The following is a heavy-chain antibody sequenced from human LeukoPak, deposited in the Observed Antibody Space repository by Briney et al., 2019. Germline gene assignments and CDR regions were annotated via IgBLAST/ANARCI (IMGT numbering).Heavy chain of an antibody. D-gene: IGHD2-2*01. CDR2: ISSSSTYI. CDR3: ARVLVVVPAELIDY. J-gene: IGHJ4*02. Sequence: PGGSLRLSCAASGFTFSNAWMSWVRQAPGKGLEWVSSISSSSTYIYYADSVKGRFTISRDNAKNSLYLQMSSLRAEDTAVYYCARVLVVVPAELIDYWGQGTLVTVSS. CDR1: GFTFSNAW. V-gene: IGHV3-21*01.